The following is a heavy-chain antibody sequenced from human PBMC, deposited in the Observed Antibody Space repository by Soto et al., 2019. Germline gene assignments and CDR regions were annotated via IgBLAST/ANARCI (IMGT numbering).Heavy chain of an antibody. CDR3: ARGAPGDYEFDY. CDR1: GFTVSSNY. J-gene: IGHJ4*02. CDR2: IYSGGST. Sequence: GGSLRLSCAASGFTVSSNYMSWVRQAPGKGLEWVSVIYSGGSTYYADSVKGRFTISRDNSKNTLYLQMNSLRAEDTAVYYCARGAPGDYEFDYWGQGTLVTVSS. D-gene: IGHD4-17*01. V-gene: IGHV3-53*01.